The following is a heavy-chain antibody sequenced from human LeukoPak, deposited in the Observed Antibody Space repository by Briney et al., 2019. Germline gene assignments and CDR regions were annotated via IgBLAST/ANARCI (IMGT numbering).Heavy chain of an antibody. J-gene: IGHJ4*02. D-gene: IGHD4-17*01. Sequence: ASVKVSCKTSGGTFSNYAISWVRQAPGQGLEWMGGIIPMFGTANYAQKFQGRVTMTEDTSTDTAYMELSSLRSEDTAVYYCATVFGYGDYFDYWGQGTLVTVSS. V-gene: IGHV1-69*06. CDR1: GGTFSNYA. CDR3: ATVFGYGDYFDY. CDR2: IIPMFGTA.